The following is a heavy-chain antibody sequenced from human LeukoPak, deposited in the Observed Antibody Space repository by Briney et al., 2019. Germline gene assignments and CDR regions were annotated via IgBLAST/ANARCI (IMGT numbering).Heavy chain of an antibody. J-gene: IGHJ4*02. CDR3: AKSVDSSSWYYFDY. V-gene: IGHV3-23*01. D-gene: IGHD6-13*01. Sequence: GGSLRLSCAASGFTFSSYAMSWVRQAPGKGLEWVSAISGSGGSTYYADSVKGRFTISRDNSKNTLYLQVNSLRAEDTAVYYCAKSVDSSSWYYFDYWGQGTLVTVSS. CDR2: ISGSGGST. CDR1: GFTFSSYA.